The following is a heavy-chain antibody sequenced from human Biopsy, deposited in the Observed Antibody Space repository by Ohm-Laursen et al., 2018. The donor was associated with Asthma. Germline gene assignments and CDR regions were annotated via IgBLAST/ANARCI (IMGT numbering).Heavy chain of an antibody. CDR1: GYSFATNA. CDR2: FNPGNGNA. D-gene: IGHD5-12*01. V-gene: IGHV1-3*01. Sequence: ASVKVSCKTSGYSFATNAMHWVRQAPGQRPEWMGWFNPGNGNAKVSEKFQGRVSITRDTSATTAYLEVSSLTSEDTAVYYCARSAETYSGFDSNYYGRDVWGQGTRVTVSS. J-gene: IGHJ6*02. CDR3: ARSAETYSGFDSNYYGRDV.